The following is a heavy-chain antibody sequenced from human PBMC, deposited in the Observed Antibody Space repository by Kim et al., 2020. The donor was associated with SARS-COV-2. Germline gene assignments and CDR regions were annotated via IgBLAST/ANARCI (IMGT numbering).Heavy chain of an antibody. CDR3: ARERDGDRYYYYMDV. J-gene: IGHJ6*03. CDR2: IIPILGIA. Sequence: SVKVSCKASGGTFSSYAISWVRQAPGQGLEWMGRIIPILGIANYAQKFQGRVTITADKSTSTAYMELSSLRSEDTAVYYCARERDGDRYYYYMDVWGKGTTVTVSS. D-gene: IGHD4-17*01. CDR1: GGTFSSYA. V-gene: IGHV1-69*04.